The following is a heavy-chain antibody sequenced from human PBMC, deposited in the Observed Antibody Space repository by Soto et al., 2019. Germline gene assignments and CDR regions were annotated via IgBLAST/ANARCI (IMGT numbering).Heavy chain of an antibody. V-gene: IGHV5-10-1*01. Sequence: GDSLKISCKGSGYSFAGYWITWVRQKPGKGLEWMGRIDPSDSQTYYSPSFRGHVTISVTKSITTVFLQWSSLRASDTAMYYCARQIYDSDTGPNFQYYFDSWGQGTPVTAP. J-gene: IGHJ4*02. CDR1: GYSFAGYW. CDR3: ARQIYDSDTGPNFQYYFDS. D-gene: IGHD3-22*01. CDR2: IDPSDSQT.